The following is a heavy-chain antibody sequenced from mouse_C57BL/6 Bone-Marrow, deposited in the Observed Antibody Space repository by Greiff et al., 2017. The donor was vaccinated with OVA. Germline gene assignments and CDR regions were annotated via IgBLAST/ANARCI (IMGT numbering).Heavy chain of an antibody. D-gene: IGHD4-1*01. Sequence: AAEGVDFSRYWMSWVRRAPGKGLEWIGEINPDSSTINYAPSLKDKFIISRDNAKNTLYLQMSKVRSEDTALYYCARNCDVGFDYWGQGTTLTVSS. V-gene: IGHV4-1*01. CDR1: GVDFSRYW. CDR3: ARNCDVGFDY. J-gene: IGHJ2*01. CDR2: INPDSSTI.